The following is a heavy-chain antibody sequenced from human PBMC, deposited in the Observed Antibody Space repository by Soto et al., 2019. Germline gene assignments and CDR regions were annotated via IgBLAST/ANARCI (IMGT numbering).Heavy chain of an antibody. Sequence: QVHLQESGPGLVKPSETLSLTCTVSGGSVSSASYYCTWIRQSPGKGLEWIGHIYYSGSTNYNPSLKSRLTISVDTSKNQFSLKLSSVTAADTAVYYCARGPYAVGIAAAGANYWGQGTLVTVSS. D-gene: IGHD6-13*01. CDR3: ARGPYAVGIAAAGANY. J-gene: IGHJ4*02. V-gene: IGHV4-61*01. CDR1: GGSVSSASYY. CDR2: IYYSGST.